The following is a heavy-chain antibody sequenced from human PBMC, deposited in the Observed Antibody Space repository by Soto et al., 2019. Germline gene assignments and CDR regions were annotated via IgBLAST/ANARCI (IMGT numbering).Heavy chain of an antibody. CDR2: ISYDEIDK. J-gene: IGHJ4*02. Sequence: GSLRLSCVASGFTFSNYTMHWVRQAPGKGLEWVALISYDEIDKYFADAVKGRFTISRDNSKNTLYLQMDSLRAEDTAVYYCAGRSGSWDYWGRGTLVTASS. CDR1: GFTFSNYT. CDR3: AGRSGSWDY. D-gene: IGHD3-10*01. V-gene: IGHV3-30*04.